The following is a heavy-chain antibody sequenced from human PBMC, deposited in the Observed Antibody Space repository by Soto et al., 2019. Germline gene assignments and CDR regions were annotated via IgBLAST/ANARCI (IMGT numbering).Heavy chain of an antibody. CDR1: VYSTDPA. Sequence: VYSTDPACMPLWSSQSRGLEWLARTYYRSKWYNEYAVSVKSRITINPDTSKNQFSLKLNSVTPEDTAMYYCARTQSVFDYWGQGTQVTVS. V-gene: IGHV6-1*01. J-gene: IGHJ4*02. CDR3: ARTQSVFDY. CDR2: TYYRSKWYN.